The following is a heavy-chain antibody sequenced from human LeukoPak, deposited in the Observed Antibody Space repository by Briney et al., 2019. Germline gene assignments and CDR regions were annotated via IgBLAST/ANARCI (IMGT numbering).Heavy chain of an antibody. V-gene: IGHV3-74*01. J-gene: IGHJ6*03. D-gene: IGHD1-26*01. CDR3: ARVSSGSYFGYYYYYMDV. CDR2: INSDGSST. Sequence: GGSLRLSSAASGFTFDDYGMSWVRQAPGKGLEWVSRINSDGSSTSYADSVKGRFTISRDNAKNTLYLQMNSLRAEDTAVYYCARVSSGSYFGYYYYYMDVWGKGTTVTVSS. CDR1: GFTFDDYG.